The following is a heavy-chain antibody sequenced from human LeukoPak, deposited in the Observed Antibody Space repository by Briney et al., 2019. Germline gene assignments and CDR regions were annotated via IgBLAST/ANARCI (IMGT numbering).Heavy chain of an antibody. CDR1: GFTFSSYS. J-gene: IGHJ4*02. CDR3: ARDAVAGTLPETGFDY. CDR2: ISSSSSYI. V-gene: IGHV3-21*01. Sequence: PGGSLRLSCAAPGFTFSSYSMNWVRQAPGKGLEWVSSISSSSSYIYYADSVKGRFTISRDNAKNSLYLQMNSLRAEDTAVYYCARDAVAGTLPETGFDYWGQGILVTVSS. D-gene: IGHD6-19*01.